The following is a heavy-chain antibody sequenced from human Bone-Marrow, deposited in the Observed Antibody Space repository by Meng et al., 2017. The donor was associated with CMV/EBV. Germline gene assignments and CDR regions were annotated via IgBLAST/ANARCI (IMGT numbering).Heavy chain of an antibody. D-gene: IGHD4-11*01. CDR1: GFTFSSHG. Sequence: GESLKISCVVSGFTFSSHGMHWVRQAPGKGLEWVAVIWHDGSRKYYSDSVKGRFTISRDNYKKTLYLQMNILRAEDTVLYYCANSLSDYSNYEAFDIWGQGTMVTVSS. V-gene: IGHV3-33*06. CDR2: IWHDGSRK. J-gene: IGHJ3*02. CDR3: ANSLSDYSNYEAFDI.